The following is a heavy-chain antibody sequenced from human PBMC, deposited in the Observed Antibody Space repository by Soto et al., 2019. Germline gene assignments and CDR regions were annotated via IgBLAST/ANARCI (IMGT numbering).Heavy chain of an antibody. CDR2: IRRHTSST. D-gene: IGHD6-19*01. CDR3: ATEASIAVAVFQH. V-gene: IGHV3-23*01. J-gene: IGHJ1*01. Sequence: GGSLRLSCAAFGLTLSTSSMNWVRQAPGKGLEWISYIRRHTSSTDYADSVKGRFTISRDNSKNTLYLQMNSLRAEDTAVYYCATEASIAVAVFQHWGQGTLVTVSS. CDR1: GLTLSTSS.